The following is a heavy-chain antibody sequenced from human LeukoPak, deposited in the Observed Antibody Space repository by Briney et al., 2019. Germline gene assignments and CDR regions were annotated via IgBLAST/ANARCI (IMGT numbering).Heavy chain of an antibody. V-gene: IGHV4-59*08. CDR3: ARLHYYYGMDV. CDR2: IYYSGST. J-gene: IGHJ6*02. CDR1: GGSISSYY. Sequence: SETLSLTCTVSGGSISSYYWSWIRQPPGKGLGWIGYIYYSGSTNYNPSLKSRVTISVDTSKNQFSLKLSSVTAADTAVYYCARLHYYYGMDVWGQGTTVTVSS.